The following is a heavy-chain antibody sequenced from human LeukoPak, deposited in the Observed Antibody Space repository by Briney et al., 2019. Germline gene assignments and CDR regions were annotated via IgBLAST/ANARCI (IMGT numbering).Heavy chain of an antibody. V-gene: IGHV1-18*01. J-gene: IGHJ5*02. Sequence: ASVKVSCKASGYTFTSYGISWVRQAPGQGLEWMGWISAYNGNTNYAQKLQGRVTMTTDTSTSTAYMELRSLRSDDTAVYYCARRGDWNYVPEDWFDPWGQGTLVTVSS. CDR3: ARRGDWNYVPEDWFDP. CDR1: GYTFTSYG. D-gene: IGHD1-7*01. CDR2: ISAYNGNT.